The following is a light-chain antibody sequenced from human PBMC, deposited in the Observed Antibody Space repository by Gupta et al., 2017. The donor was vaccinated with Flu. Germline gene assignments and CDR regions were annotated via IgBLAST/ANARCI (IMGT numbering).Light chain of an antibody. CDR3: SSYTSSIKGVV. Sequence: QHALTLPASASASPGLSITIPCTGTSSDVGGYNYVSWYQQHPGKAPKLMIYEVSNRPSGVSNRFSGSKSGNTASLTISGLQAEDEPDYYCSSYTSSIKGVVFGGGTKLTVL. CDR2: EVS. CDR1: SSDVGGYNY. J-gene: IGLJ2*01. V-gene: IGLV2-14*01.